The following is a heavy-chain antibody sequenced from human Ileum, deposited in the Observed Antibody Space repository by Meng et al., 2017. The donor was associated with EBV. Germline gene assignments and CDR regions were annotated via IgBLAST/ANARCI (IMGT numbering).Heavy chain of an antibody. D-gene: IGHD6-25*01. CDR2: INTNTGKP. CDR3: ARDSEAADY. Sequence: QVQVVQSGFELKKPGASVRISCKASGYTFTTYGMNWVRQAPGQGLEWMGWINTNTGKPTYAQGLTGRFVFSLDTSVSTAYLQISSLKAEDTAVYYCARDSEAADYWGQGTLVTVSS. CDR1: GYTFTTYG. J-gene: IGHJ4*02. V-gene: IGHV7-4-1*02.